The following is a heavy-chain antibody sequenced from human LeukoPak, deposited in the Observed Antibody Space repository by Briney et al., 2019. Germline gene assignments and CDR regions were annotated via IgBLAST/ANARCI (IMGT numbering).Heavy chain of an antibody. CDR3: ARRVAAGGTCMGY. CDR1: GYSFTSYD. CDR2: MNPNSGNT. D-gene: IGHD6-13*01. Sequence: GASVKVSCKASGYSFTSYDINWVRQATGQGLAWMGWMNPNSGNTGSAQKFQGRVTMTRNTSISTAYMELSNLRSEDTAVYYCARRVAAGGTCMGYWGQGTLVTVSS. J-gene: IGHJ4*02. V-gene: IGHV1-8*01.